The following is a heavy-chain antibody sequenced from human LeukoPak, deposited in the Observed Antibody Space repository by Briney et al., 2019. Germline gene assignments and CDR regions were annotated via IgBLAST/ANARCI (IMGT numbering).Heavy chain of an antibody. V-gene: IGHV1-2*02. CDR2: INPKSGDT. CDR1: GYIFTGYY. Sequence: ASVKVSCKASGYIFTGYYIHWVRQAPGQGLEWMGWINPKSGDTNYAQKFQGRITMTRDTPISAAYMELSSLTSDDTAVYYGARGYRSSAYISGGQGTLVTVSS. J-gene: IGHJ4*02. D-gene: IGHD6-13*01. CDR3: ARGYRSSAYIS.